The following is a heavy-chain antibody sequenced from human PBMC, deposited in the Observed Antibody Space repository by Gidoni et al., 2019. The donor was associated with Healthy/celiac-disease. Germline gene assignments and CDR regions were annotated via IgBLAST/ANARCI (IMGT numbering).Heavy chain of an antibody. V-gene: IGHV3-30-3*01. CDR2: ISYDGSNK. CDR3: ARVHSGYDY. J-gene: IGHJ4*02. CDR1: GFTFSSYA. Sequence: QVQLVESGGGVVQPGRSLRLSCAASGFTFSSYAMHWVRQAPGKGLEWVAVISYDGSNKYYADSVKGRFTISRDNSKNTLYLQMNSLRAEDTAVYYCARVHSGYDYWGQGTLVTVSS. D-gene: IGHD5-12*01.